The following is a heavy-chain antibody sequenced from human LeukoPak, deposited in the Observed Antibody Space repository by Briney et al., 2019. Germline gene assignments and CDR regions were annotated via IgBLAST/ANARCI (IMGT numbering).Heavy chain of an antibody. Sequence: GGSLRLSCAASGLTVSCNYMSWVRQAPGKGLEWVSVIYSDGRTFYAHSVRGRFTISRDNPKNTLYLQMNSLRAEDTAVYYCASDNYSGSGTYSYYFDYWGQGTLVTVSS. D-gene: IGHD3-10*01. CDR2: IYSDGRT. CDR3: ASDNYSGSGTYSYYFDY. J-gene: IGHJ4*02. V-gene: IGHV3-53*01. CDR1: GLTVSCNY.